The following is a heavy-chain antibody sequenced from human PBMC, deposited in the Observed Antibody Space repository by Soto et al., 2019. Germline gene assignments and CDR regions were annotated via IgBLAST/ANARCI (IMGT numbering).Heavy chain of an antibody. V-gene: IGHV6-1*01. D-gene: IGHD5-18*01. CDR1: GDSVSSNSAA. CDR2: TYYRSKWYN. Sequence: PSQTLSLTCAISGDSVSSNSAAWSWIRQSPSRGLEWLGRTYYRSKWYNDYAVSVKSRITINPDTSKNQFSLQLKSVTPEDTAVYYCAKSGGYSYGYQETDYWGQGTLVTVSS. CDR3: AKSGGYSYGYQETDY. J-gene: IGHJ4*02.